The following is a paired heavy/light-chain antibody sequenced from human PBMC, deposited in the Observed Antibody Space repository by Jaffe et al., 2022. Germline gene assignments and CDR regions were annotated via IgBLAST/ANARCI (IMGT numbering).Heavy chain of an antibody. Sequence: EVQLLESGGGLVQPGGSLRLSCAASGFTFSSYAMSWVRQAPGKGLEWVSAISGSGGSTYYADSVKGRFTISRDNSKNTLYLQMNSLRAEDTAVYYCAKDGYDFWSGPRPFWYYYYYMDVWGKGTTVTVSS. J-gene: IGHJ6*03. CDR1: GFTFSSYA. CDR3: AKDGYDFWSGPRPFWYYYYYMDV. D-gene: IGHD3-3*01. CDR2: ISGSGGST. V-gene: IGHV3-23*01.
Light chain of an antibody. V-gene: IGLV1-47*01. CDR2: RNN. CDR1: SSNIGSNY. J-gene: IGLJ1*01. Sequence: QSVLTQPPSASGTPGQRVTISCSGSSSNIGSNYVYWYQQLPGTAPKLLIYRNNQRPSGVPDRFSGSKSGTSASLAISGLRSEDEADYYCAAWDDSLRGVFGTGTKVTVL. CDR3: AAWDDSLRGV.